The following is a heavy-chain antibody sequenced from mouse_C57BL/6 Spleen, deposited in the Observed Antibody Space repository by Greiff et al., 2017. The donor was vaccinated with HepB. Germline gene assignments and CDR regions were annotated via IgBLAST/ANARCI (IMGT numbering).Heavy chain of an antibody. D-gene: IGHD2-1*01. CDR3: TRGKGYYGNFDWYFDV. V-gene: IGHV5-9-1*02. CDR1: GFTFSSYA. Sequence: EVTLVESGEGLVKPGGSLKLSCAASGFTFSSYAMSWVRQTPAKRLEWVAYISSGGDYIYYADTVKGRFTISRDNARNTLYLQMSSLKSEDTAMYYCTRGKGYYGNFDWYFDVWGTGTTVTVSS. CDR2: ISSGGDYI. J-gene: IGHJ1*03.